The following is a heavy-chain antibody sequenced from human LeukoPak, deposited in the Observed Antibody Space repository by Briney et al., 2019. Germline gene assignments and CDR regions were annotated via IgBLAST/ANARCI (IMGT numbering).Heavy chain of an antibody. D-gene: IGHD3-10*01. CDR3: ARPDYYGSGTYYNQYYFDY. V-gene: IGHV1-2*02. CDR1: GYTFTGYY. Sequence: GASVKVSCKASGYTFTGYYMHWVRQAPGQGLEWMGWINPNSGGTNYAQKFQGRVTMTRDTSITTAYMELSNLRSDDTAMYYCARPDYYGSGTYYNQYYFDYWGQGTLVTVSS. CDR2: INPNSGGT. J-gene: IGHJ4*02.